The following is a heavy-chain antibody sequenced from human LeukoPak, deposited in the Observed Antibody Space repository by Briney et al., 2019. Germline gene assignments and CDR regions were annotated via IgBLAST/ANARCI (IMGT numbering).Heavy chain of an antibody. CDR3: AKLSVTTGGANDY. V-gene: IGHV3-23*01. CDR2: IGGSGGST. Sequence: AGGSLRLSCAASGFTFSSYAMSWVRQAPGKGLEWVSAIGGSGGSTYYADSVKGRFTISRDNSKNTLYLQMNSLRAEDTAVYYCAKLSVTTGGANDYWGQGTLVTVSS. D-gene: IGHD4-17*01. J-gene: IGHJ4*02. CDR1: GFTFSSYA.